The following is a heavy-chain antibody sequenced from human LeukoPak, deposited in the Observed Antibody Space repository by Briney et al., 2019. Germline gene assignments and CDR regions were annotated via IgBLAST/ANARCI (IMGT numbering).Heavy chain of an antibody. CDR2: INHSGST. D-gene: IGHD2-2*01. Sequence: SETLSLTCAVYGGSFSGYYWSWIRQPPGKGLEWIGEINHSGSTNYNPSLKSRVTISVDTSKNQFSLKLSSVTAADTAVYYCARGLGVQDIVVVPAAFNFDYWGQGTLVTVSS. J-gene: IGHJ4*02. CDR3: ARGLGVQDIVVVPAAFNFDY. V-gene: IGHV4-34*01. CDR1: GGSFSGYY.